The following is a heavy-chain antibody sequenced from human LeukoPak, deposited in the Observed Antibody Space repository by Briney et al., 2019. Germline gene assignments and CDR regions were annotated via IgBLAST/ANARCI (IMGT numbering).Heavy chain of an antibody. J-gene: IGHJ4*02. D-gene: IGHD6-13*01. CDR3: ARDRNSSWYFDY. CDR1: GFTVSSNY. CDR2: IYSGGST. Sequence: GGPLRLSCAASGFTVSSNYMSWVRQAPGKGLEWVSVIYSGGSTYYADSVKGRFTISRDNSKNTLYLQMNSLRAEDTAVYYCARDRNSSWYFDYWGQGTLVTVSS. V-gene: IGHV3-66*01.